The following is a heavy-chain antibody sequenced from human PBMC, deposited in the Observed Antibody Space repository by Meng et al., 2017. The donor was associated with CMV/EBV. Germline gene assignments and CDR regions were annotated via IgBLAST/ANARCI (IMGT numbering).Heavy chain of an antibody. J-gene: IGHJ6*02. Sequence: ASVKVSCKASGYTFTAYYMHWVRQAPGQGLEWMGWINPESGGTHCAQRFQGRVSMTRDTSISTAYMELTSLRPDDTAVYFCAKDDTYYQDTSGFYSGYYYYALDVWGQGTTVTVSS. CDR3: AKDDTYYQDTSGFYSGYYYYALDV. D-gene: IGHD3-22*01. CDR2: INPESGGT. CDR1: GYTFTAYY. V-gene: IGHV1-2*02.